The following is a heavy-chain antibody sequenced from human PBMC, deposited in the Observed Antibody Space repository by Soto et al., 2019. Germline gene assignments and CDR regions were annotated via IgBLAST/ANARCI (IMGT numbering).Heavy chain of an antibody. CDR3: AKVAGPWTPLAAAGTFCWFDP. D-gene: IGHD6-13*01. V-gene: IGHV3-23*01. CDR1: GFTFSGYA. Sequence: GGSLRLSRAASGFTFSGYARSWVRQAPGKGLEWIGAISGSGGSTYYAASVKGRFTISRNKSKITLYLQMNRLSAETTAVYYWAKVAGPWTPLAAAGTFCWFDPWGQGTLVTVSS. CDR2: ISGSGGST. J-gene: IGHJ5*02.